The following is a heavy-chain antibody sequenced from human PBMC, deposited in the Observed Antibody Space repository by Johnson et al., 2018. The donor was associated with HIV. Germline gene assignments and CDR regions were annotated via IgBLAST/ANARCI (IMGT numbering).Heavy chain of an antibody. Sequence: QVHLVESGGGLVEPGGSLRISCAASGFTFSSYGMHWVRQAPGKGLEWVAVISYDGSNKYYADSVKGRFTISRDNSKNMLYLQMNSLRAEDTAVYYCAKDSDKWAISGDDAFDIWGQGTMVTVSS. CDR2: ISYDGSNK. J-gene: IGHJ3*02. CDR3: AKDSDKWAISGDDAFDI. CDR1: GFTFSSYG. D-gene: IGHD1-26*01. V-gene: IGHV3-30*18.